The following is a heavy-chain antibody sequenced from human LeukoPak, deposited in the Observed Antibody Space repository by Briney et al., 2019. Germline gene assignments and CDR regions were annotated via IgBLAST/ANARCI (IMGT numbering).Heavy chain of an antibody. Sequence: SETLSLTCADSGGSTSGYNWSWIRQPAGKGLEWIGRVYSSGSTDYNPSLKSRVTMSVDTSKNQFSLNLNSVTAADTAVYYCAREKVRYCSGGSCYFETFDIWGQGTMVTVSS. CDR2: VYSSGST. J-gene: IGHJ3*02. CDR1: GGSTSGYN. V-gene: IGHV4-4*07. D-gene: IGHD2-15*01. CDR3: AREKVRYCSGGSCYFETFDI.